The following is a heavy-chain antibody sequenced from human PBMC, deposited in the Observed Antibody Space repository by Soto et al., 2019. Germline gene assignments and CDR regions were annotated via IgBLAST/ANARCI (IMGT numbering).Heavy chain of an antibody. CDR3: ASAEGSRSCYDYYYYYGMDV. CDR2: MNPNSGNT. Sequence: GASVKVSCKASGYTFTSYDINWVRQATGQVLEWMGWMNPNSGNTGYAQRFQGRVTMTRNTSISTAYMELSSLRSEDTAGYYCASAEGSRSCYDYYYYYGMDVGGQGTTVTVSS. J-gene: IGHJ6*02. D-gene: IGHD6-13*01. V-gene: IGHV1-8*01. CDR1: GYTFTSYD.